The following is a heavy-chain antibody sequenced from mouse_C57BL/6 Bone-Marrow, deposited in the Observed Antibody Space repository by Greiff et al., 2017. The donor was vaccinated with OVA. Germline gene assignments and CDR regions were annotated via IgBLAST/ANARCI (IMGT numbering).Heavy chain of an antibody. CDR1: GFTFSDYG. CDR3: ARRYGSSRAWFAY. V-gene: IGHV5-17*01. CDR2: ISSGSSTI. D-gene: IGHD1-1*01. Sequence: EVQLVESGGGLVKPGGSLKLSCAASGFTFSDYGMHWVRQAPEKGLEWVAYISSGSSTIYYADTVKGRFTISRDNAKNTLFLQMTSLRSADTAMYYCARRYGSSRAWFAYWGQGTLVTVSA. J-gene: IGHJ3*01.